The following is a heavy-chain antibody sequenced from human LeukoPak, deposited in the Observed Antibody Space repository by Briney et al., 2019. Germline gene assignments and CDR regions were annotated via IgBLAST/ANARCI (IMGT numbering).Heavy chain of an antibody. J-gene: IGHJ4*02. CDR2: IIPIFGTA. CDR3: AREPHDYGDYTLGY. V-gene: IGHV1-69*13. D-gene: IGHD4-17*01. Sequence: ASVKVSCKASGGTFSSYAISWVRQAPGQGLEWMGGIIPIFGTANYAQKFQGRVTITADESTSTAYMELSSLRSEDTAVYYCAREPHDYGDYTLGYWGQGTLVSVSS. CDR1: GGTFSSYA.